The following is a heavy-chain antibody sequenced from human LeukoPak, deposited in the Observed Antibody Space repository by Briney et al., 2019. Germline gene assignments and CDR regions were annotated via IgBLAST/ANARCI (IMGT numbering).Heavy chain of an antibody. V-gene: IGHV4-34*01. J-gene: IGHJ5*02. D-gene: IGHD3-10*01. CDR2: INHSGST. CDR1: GGSFSGYY. CDR3: ASRSGSSGSWFDP. Sequence: SETLSLTCAVYGGSFSGYYWSWIRQPPGKGLEWIGEINHSGSTNYNPSLKSRVTISVDTSKNQFSLKLSSVTAADTAVYYCASRSGSSGSWFDPRGQGTLVTVSS.